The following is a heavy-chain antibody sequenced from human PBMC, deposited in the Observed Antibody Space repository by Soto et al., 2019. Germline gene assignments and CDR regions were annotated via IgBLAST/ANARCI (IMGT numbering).Heavy chain of an antibody. D-gene: IGHD1-1*01. CDR2: IYSGDSDT. Sequence: ESLKISCKDSGYRFSSNWIAWVRQMPGKGLEWMGVIYSGDSDTRYSPSFQGQVTISVDKSINTAYLQWSSLKASDTAMYYCARHYNGFDYWGQGNLVTVSS. V-gene: IGHV5-51*01. CDR3: ARHYNGFDY. J-gene: IGHJ4*02. CDR1: GYRFSSNW.